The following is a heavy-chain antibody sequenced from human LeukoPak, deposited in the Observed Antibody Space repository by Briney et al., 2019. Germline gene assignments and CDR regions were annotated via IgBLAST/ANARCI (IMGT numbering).Heavy chain of an antibody. V-gene: IGHV3-11*01. Sequence: GGSLRLSCAASGFTFSDYYMSWVRQAPGKGLEWVSYISSSGSTIYYADSVKGRFTISRDNAKNSLYLQMNSLRAEDTAVYYCAKDRAGPYYYYGMDVWGQGTTVTVSS. CDR3: AKDRAGPYYYYGMDV. J-gene: IGHJ6*02. D-gene: IGHD6-19*01. CDR2: ISSSGSTI. CDR1: GFTFSDYY.